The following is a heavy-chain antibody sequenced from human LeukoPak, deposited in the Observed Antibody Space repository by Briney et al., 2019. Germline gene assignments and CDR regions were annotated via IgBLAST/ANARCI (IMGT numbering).Heavy chain of an antibody. CDR1: GGTFSSYA. Sequence: ASVKVSCKASGGTFSSYAISWVRQAPGQGLGWMGGIIPIFGTANYAQKFQGRVTITADESTSTAYMELSSLRSEDTAVYYCAVRWLQSTGGFDYWGQGTLVTVSS. CDR2: IIPIFGTA. CDR3: AVRWLQSTGGFDY. D-gene: IGHD5-24*01. V-gene: IGHV1-69*13. J-gene: IGHJ4*02.